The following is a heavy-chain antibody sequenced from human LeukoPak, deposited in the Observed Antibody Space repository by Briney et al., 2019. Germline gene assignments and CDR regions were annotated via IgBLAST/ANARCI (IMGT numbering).Heavy chain of an antibody. J-gene: IGHJ4*02. CDR2: INHSGST. Sequence: PSETLSLTCAVYGGSFSGYYWSWIRQPPGKGLEWIGEINHSGSTNYNPSLKSRVTISVDTSKNQFSLKLSSVTAADTAVYYCARGWSHGYIWGSYRYTGVPDYWGQGTLVTVSS. V-gene: IGHV4-34*01. CDR3: ARGWSHGYIWGSYRYTGVPDY. CDR1: GGSFSGYY. D-gene: IGHD3-16*02.